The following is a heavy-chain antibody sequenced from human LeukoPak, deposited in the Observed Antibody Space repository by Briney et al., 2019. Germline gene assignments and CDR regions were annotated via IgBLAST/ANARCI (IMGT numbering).Heavy chain of an antibody. D-gene: IGHD3-10*01. CDR2: INHSGST. V-gene: IGHV4-34*01. Sequence: SETLSLTCAVYGGSSSGYYWSWIRQPPGKGLEWIGEINHSGSTNYNPSLKRRVTISVDTSKNQFSLKLSSVTAADTAVYYCARGRRVRGPLDYWGQGTLVTVSS. CDR3: ARGRRVRGPLDY. J-gene: IGHJ4*02. CDR1: GGSSSGYY.